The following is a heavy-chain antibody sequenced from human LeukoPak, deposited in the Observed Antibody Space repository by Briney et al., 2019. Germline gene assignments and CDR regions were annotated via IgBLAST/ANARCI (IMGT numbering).Heavy chain of an antibody. J-gene: IGHJ4*02. CDR3: ARAPRIVGATKDYYFDY. CDR2: MNPNSGNT. D-gene: IGHD1-26*01. V-gene: IGHV1-8*01. CDR1: GYTFTSYD. Sequence: ASVKVSCKASGYTFTSYDINWVRQATGQGLEWMGWMNPNSGNTGYAQKFQGRVTMTRNTSISTAYMELSSLRSEDTAVYYCARAPRIVGATKDYYFDYWGQGTLVTVSS.